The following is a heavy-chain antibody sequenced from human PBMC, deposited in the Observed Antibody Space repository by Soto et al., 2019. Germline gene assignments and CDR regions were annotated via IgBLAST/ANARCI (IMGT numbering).Heavy chain of an antibody. D-gene: IGHD3-3*01. J-gene: IGHJ4*02. CDR1: GFTFSSYA. Sequence: GGSLRLSCAASGFTFSSYAMSWVRQAPGKGLEWVSAISGSGGSTYYADSVKGRFTISRDNSKNTLYLQMNSLRAEDTAVYYCAKDPDQPTIFGVVITPDYWGQGTLVTVSS. CDR2: ISGSGGST. CDR3: AKDPDQPTIFGVVITPDY. V-gene: IGHV3-23*01.